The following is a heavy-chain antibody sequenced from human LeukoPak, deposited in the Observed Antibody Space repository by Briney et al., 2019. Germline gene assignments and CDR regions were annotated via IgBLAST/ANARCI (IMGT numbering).Heavy chain of an antibody. J-gene: IGHJ4*02. CDR3: ARVRKEMATNYFDY. Sequence: SQTLSLTCAISGDSVSSSGVAWNWIRQSPSRGLEWLGRTDSRSQWYSEYAVSAKSRITINPDTSKNQFSLKLSSVTAADTAVYYCARVRKEMATNYFDYWGQGTLVTVSS. CDR1: GDSVSSSGVA. D-gene: IGHD5-24*01. V-gene: IGHV6-1*01. CDR2: TDSRSQWYS.